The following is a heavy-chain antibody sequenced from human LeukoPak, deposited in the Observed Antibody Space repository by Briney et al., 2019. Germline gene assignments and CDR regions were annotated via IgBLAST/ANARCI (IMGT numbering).Heavy chain of an antibody. D-gene: IGHD2-8*01. CDR2: IYYYSGST. CDR1: GGSISSSSYC. J-gene: IGHJ4*02. CDR3: ARVTSRLGVCDY. V-gene: IGHV4-39*07. Sequence: SETLSLTCTVSGGSISSSSYCWGWIRQPPGKGLEWIGSIYYYSGSTYYNPSLKSRVTISVDTSKNQFSLRLSSVTAADTAVYYCARVTSRLGVCDYWGQGTLVTVSS.